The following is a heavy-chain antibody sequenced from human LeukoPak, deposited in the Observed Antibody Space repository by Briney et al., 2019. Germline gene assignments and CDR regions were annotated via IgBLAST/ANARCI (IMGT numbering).Heavy chain of an antibody. CDR2: INPSGGST. V-gene: IGHV1-46*01. CDR1: GYTFTSYY. Sequence: ASVKVSCKASGYTFTSYYMHWVRQAPGQGVEWMGIINPSGGSTSYAQKFQGRVTMTRDTSISTAYMELSRLRSDDTAVYYCASFPVVVAANDWGAFDIWGQGTMVTVSS. CDR3: ASFPVVVAANDWGAFDI. D-gene: IGHD2-15*01. J-gene: IGHJ3*02.